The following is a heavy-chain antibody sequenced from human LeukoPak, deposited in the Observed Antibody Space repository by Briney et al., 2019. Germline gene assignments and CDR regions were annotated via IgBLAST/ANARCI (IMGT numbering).Heavy chain of an antibody. CDR1: GGSISSYY. Sequence: SETLSLTCTVSGGSISSYYWSWIRQPAGKGLEWIGRIYTSGSTNYNPSLKSRVTMSVDTSKNQFFLKLSSVTAADTAVYYCARVRGFLPTDNWFDPWGQGTLVTVSS. V-gene: IGHV4-4*07. J-gene: IGHJ5*02. D-gene: IGHD3-3*01. CDR3: ARVRGFLPTDNWFDP. CDR2: IYTSGST.